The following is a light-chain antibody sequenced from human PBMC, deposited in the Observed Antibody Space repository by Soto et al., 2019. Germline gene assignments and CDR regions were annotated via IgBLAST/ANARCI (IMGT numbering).Light chain of an antibody. CDR2: STS. J-gene: IGKJ2*01. Sequence: DIQMTQSPPSLSASVGDSVTITCRASQSISSYLNWYQQKPGEAPKPLIHSTSTVHSGVPSRFSGSGSGTDFTLIISGLQPEDFATYYCQQSYRAPRTFGQGTRLEIK. V-gene: IGKV1-39*01. CDR3: QQSYRAPRT. CDR1: QSISSY.